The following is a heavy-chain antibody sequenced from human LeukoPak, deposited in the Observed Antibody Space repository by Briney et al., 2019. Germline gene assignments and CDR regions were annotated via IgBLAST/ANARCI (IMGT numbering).Heavy chain of an antibody. Sequence: GGSLRLSCAASGFTSSSYSMNWVRQAPGKGLEWVSSISSSSSYIYYADSVKGRFTISRDNSENTLYLEMNSLRAEDTAVFYCAKDGVILAPGIYWYMDVWGRGTTVTVSS. CDR2: ISSSSSYI. D-gene: IGHD3-16*02. J-gene: IGHJ6*03. CDR3: AKDGVILAPGIYWYMDV. CDR1: GFTSSSYS. V-gene: IGHV3-21*01.